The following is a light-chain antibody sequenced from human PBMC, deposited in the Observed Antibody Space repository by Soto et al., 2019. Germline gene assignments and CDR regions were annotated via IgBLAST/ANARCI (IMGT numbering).Light chain of an antibody. CDR2: DVS. J-gene: IGLJ3*02. CDR1: SSDVGGYNS. CDR3: SSYTSGRTLV. Sequence: QAVVTQPASVSGSPGQSITISCTGTSSDVGGYNSVSWYQQHPGKAPKLMIYDVSDRPSGVSDRFSGSKSGNTASLAISGLQAEDEADYYCSSYTSGRTLVFGGGTKLTVL. V-gene: IGLV2-14*01.